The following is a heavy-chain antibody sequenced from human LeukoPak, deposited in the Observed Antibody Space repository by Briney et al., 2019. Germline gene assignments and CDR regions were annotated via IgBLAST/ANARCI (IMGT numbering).Heavy chain of an antibody. CDR2: INPAGGST. J-gene: IGHJ3*02. CDR1: GYTFTNYY. CDR3: ARDRNSGSSLDI. D-gene: IGHD6-6*01. V-gene: IGHV1-46*01. Sequence: ASVKVSCKASGYTFTNYYIHWVRQAPGQGLEWMGIINPAGGSTGYAQKFQGRVTMTRDTSISTAYMELSSLKSDDTAVYYCARDRNSGSSLDIWGQGTMLTVSS.